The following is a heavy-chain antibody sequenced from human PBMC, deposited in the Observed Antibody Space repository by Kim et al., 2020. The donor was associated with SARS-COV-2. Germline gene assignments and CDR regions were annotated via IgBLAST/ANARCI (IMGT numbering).Heavy chain of an antibody. CDR3: ARHSWELREGWYYYMDV. D-gene: IGHD1-26*01. V-gene: IGHV4-59*08. J-gene: IGHJ6*03. Sequence: PKSRVTISVDTSKNQFSLKLSSVTAADTAAYYCARHSWELREGWYYYMDVWGKGTTVTVSS.